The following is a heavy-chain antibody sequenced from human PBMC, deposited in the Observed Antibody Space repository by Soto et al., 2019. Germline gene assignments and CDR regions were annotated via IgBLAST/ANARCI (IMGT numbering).Heavy chain of an antibody. V-gene: IGHV4-34*01. CDR1: GGSFSGYY. Sequence: SETLSLTCAVYGGSFSGYYWSWIRQPPGKGLEWIGEINHSGSTNYNPSLKSRVTISVDTSKNQFSLKLSSVTAADTAVYYCASLSSNYYYYYMDVWGKGTTVTVSS. D-gene: IGHD4-4*01. CDR2: INHSGST. CDR3: ASLSSNYYYYYMDV. J-gene: IGHJ6*03.